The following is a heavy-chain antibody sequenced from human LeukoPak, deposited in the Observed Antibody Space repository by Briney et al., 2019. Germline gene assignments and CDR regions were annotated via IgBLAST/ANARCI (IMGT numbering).Heavy chain of an antibody. V-gene: IGHV3-11*01. D-gene: IGHD1-14*01. CDR2: ISSSGSTI. J-gene: IGHJ4*02. CDR1: GLTFSDYY. CDR3: ARGHTVRNPHLFDY. Sequence: PGGSLRLSCAASGLTFSDYYMSWIRQAPGKGLEWVSYISSSGSTIYYADSVKGRFTISRDNAKNSLYLQMNSLRAEYTAVYYCARGHTVRNPHLFDYWGQGTLVTVSS.